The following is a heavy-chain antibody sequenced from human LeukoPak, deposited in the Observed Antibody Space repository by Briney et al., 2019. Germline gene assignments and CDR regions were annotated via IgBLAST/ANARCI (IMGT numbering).Heavy chain of an antibody. CDR1: GYTFRNYG. V-gene: IGHV1-18*01. CDR2: ISPYDGNT. D-gene: IGHD6-19*01. J-gene: IGHJ5*02. Sequence: GASVKLSCKASGYTFRNYGITWVRQAPGQGLEWMGWISPYDGNTRYAQKVQGRVTMTTDTSTGTAYMELRSLRSDETAVYYCTRGGSSGPERWFDPWAQGTLVTVSS. CDR3: TRGGSSGPERWFDP.